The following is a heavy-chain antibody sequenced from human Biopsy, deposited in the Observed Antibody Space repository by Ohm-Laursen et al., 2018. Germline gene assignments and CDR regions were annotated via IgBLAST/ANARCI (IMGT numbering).Heavy chain of an antibody. J-gene: IGHJ5*02. CDR3: ARHPTGFWFDP. CDR1: GGSISSSTTYY. CDR2: IYNTETT. V-gene: IGHV4-39*01. Sequence: GTLSLTCTVSGGSISSSTTYYWAWLRQPPGKGLEWIGSIYNTETTFYNPSLKSRVTISVDTSTDQFSLKVSSVTAADTALYFCARHPTGFWFDPWGHGTLVTVSS.